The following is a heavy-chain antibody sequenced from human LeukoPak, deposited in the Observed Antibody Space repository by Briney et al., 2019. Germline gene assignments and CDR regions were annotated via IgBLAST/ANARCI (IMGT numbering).Heavy chain of an antibody. D-gene: IGHD2-15*01. CDR1: GYTFTSYS. Sequence: ASVKVSCKASGYTFTSYSISWVRQAPGQGLEWMGWISAYNGNTIYVQKVKGRVTMTTDTSTSTAYMELRSLKSDDTAVYYCARASYCSGGSCYSDYWGQGTLLTVYS. J-gene: IGHJ4*02. CDR2: ISAYNGNT. CDR3: ARASYCSGGSCYSDY. V-gene: IGHV1-18*01.